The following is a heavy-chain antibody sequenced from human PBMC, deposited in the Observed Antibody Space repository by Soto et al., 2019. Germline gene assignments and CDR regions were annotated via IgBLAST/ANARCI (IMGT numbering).Heavy chain of an antibody. CDR3: AKSAPMDAGDKYYYDF. CDR2: IIPFFGTA. V-gene: IGHV1-69*01. D-gene: IGHD4-17*01. Sequence: SVKVPCKASGGTLGTIGISWVQQAPGQGLEWMGGIIPFFGTARYSQKFEDRITITADESTNTVYMDLRSLTSEDTAIYYCAKSAPMDAGDKYYYDFWGQGALVTVSS. J-gene: IGHJ4*02. CDR1: GGTLGTIG.